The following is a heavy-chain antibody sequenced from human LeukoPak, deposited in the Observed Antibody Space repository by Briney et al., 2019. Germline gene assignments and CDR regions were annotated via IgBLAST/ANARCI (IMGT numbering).Heavy chain of an antibody. CDR1: GYTFTSYY. CDR3: ARDRFYMEYYDILYYMDV. Sequence: GASVKVSCKASGYTFTSYYMHWVRQAPGQGLEWMGWINPNTGGTNYAQKFQGRVTMTRDTSISTAYMELSRLRSDDTAVYYCARDRFYMEYYDILYYMDVWGKGTTVTISS. J-gene: IGHJ6*03. V-gene: IGHV1-2*02. CDR2: INPNTGGT. D-gene: IGHD3-9*01.